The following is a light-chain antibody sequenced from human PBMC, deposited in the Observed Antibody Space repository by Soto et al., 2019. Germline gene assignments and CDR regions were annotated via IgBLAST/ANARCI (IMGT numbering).Light chain of an antibody. CDR1: QSFNSIY. J-gene: IGKJ1*01. V-gene: IGKV3-20*01. CDR2: GAS. CDR3: QQYGSSPT. Sequence: EIVLTQSPGTLSLSPGERATLSCRASQSFNSIYLAWYQQKPGQAPRLLIYGASTRATGIPARFSGSGSGTEFTLTISSLQSEDFAVYYCQQYGSSPTFGQGTKV.